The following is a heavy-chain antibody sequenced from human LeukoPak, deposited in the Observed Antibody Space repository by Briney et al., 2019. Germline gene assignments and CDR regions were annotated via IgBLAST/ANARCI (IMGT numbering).Heavy chain of an antibody. J-gene: IGHJ5*02. V-gene: IGHV4-39*07. CDR1: GGSISSSSYY. D-gene: IGHD6-13*01. Sequence: SETLSLTCTVSGGSISSSSYYWGWIRQPPGEGLEWIGSIYYSGSTYYNPSLKSRVTISVDTSKNQFSLKLSSVTAADTAVYYCARDFRGIAAAASNWFDPWGQGTLVTVSS. CDR2: IYYSGST. CDR3: ARDFRGIAAAASNWFDP.